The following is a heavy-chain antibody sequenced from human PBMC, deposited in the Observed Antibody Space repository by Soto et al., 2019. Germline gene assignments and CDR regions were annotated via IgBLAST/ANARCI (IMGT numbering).Heavy chain of an antibody. CDR3: ARVGADSSGWYTFLYAFDI. V-gene: IGHV4-31*03. CDR2: IYYSGST. Sequence: QVQLQESGPGLVKPSQTLSLTCTVSGGSISSGGYYWSWIRQHPGKGLEGIGYIYYSGSTYYNPSLKSRVTISVDTSKNQFSLKLSSVTAADTAVYYCARVGADSSGWYTFLYAFDIWGQGTMVTVSS. D-gene: IGHD6-19*01. J-gene: IGHJ3*02. CDR1: GGSISSGGYY.